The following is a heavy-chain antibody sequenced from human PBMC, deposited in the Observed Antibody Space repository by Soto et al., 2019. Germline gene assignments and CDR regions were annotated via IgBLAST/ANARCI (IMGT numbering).Heavy chain of an antibody. J-gene: IGHJ4*02. CDR3: TRITGSYYKSDFDY. CDR1: GGSIIRSTSSY. Sequence: QLQLQESGPGLVRPSETLSLTCTVSGGSIIRSTSSYWGWIRQPPGEGLEWIGSINYSGTTYYNTSLKSRVTVSVDTSKNQFSLKLSSVTAADTAVYYCTRITGSYYKSDFDYWGQGTLVTVSS. CDR2: INYSGTT. D-gene: IGHD3-10*01. V-gene: IGHV4-39*01.